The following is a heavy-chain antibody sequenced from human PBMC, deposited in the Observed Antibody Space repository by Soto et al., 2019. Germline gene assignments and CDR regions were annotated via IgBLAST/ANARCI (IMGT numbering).Heavy chain of an antibody. CDR1: GFNFRYYW. Sequence: PGGSLRLSCEASGFNFRYYWIIWIRQAPGKGLEWVANIRHDGGDKYYGDSVKGRFMVSRDNAKSPLYLQMDSLRVEDTAIYYCAGGREGWPAEYWGQGTPVTVSS. D-gene: IGHD6-19*01. CDR2: IRHDGGDK. J-gene: IGHJ4*02. V-gene: IGHV3-7*03. CDR3: AGGREGWPAEY.